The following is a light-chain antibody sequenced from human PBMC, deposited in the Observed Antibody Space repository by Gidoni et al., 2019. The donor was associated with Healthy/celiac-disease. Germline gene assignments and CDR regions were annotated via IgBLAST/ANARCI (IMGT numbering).Light chain of an antibody. V-gene: IGLV3-21*02. CDR1: NIGSKS. J-gene: IGLJ2*01. Sequence: SYVLTQPPSVSVAPGPTARIPCGGNNIGSKSVHCYQQKPGQAPVLVVYADSYRPSGIPERFSGSNSGNTATLTISRVEAGDEADYYCQVWDSSIDHVVFGGGTKLTVL. CDR2: ADS. CDR3: QVWDSSIDHVV.